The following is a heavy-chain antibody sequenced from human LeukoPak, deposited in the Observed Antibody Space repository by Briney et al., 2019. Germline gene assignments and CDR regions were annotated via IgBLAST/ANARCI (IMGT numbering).Heavy chain of an antibody. J-gene: IGHJ4*02. V-gene: IGHV1-8*01. CDR1: GYTLTSYD. CDR2: MNPNSGNT. CDR3: ARVPVWSGYYRLSIF. D-gene: IGHD3-3*01. Sequence: ASVKVSCKASGYTLTSYDINWVRQATGQGLEWMGWMNPNSGNTGYAQKFQGRVTMTRNTSISTAYMELSSLRSEDTAVYYCARVPVWSGYYRLSIFWGQGTLVTVSS.